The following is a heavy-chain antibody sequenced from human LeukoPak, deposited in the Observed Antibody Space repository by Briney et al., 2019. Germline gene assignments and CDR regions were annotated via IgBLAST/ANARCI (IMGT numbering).Heavy chain of an antibody. CDR3: ARDAGERWTIDFDF. CDR1: GFTFSSYG. D-gene: IGHD4-23*01. V-gene: IGHV3-33*01. CDR2: IWYDGINK. Sequence: GGSLRLSCAASGFTFSSYGMHWVRQAPGKGLAWVAFIWYDGINKYYGDPVKGRFTISRDDSKNTLYLQMHSLSAEDTAVYYCARDAGERWTIDFDFWGQGTLVTVSS. J-gene: IGHJ4*02.